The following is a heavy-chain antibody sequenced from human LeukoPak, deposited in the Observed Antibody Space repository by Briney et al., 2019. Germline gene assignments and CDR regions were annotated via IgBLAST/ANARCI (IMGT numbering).Heavy chain of an antibody. J-gene: IGHJ5*02. Sequence: ASVKVSCKASGYTFTGYYMHWVRQAPGQGLEWMGWINPNSGGTNYAQKFQGRVTMTRDTSISTAYMELSRLRSDATAVYYCAKDHNWRVTIFGVVGKNWFDPWGQGTLVTVSS. CDR2: INPNSGGT. D-gene: IGHD3-3*01. V-gene: IGHV1-2*02. CDR3: AKDHNWRVTIFGVVGKNWFDP. CDR1: GYTFTGYY.